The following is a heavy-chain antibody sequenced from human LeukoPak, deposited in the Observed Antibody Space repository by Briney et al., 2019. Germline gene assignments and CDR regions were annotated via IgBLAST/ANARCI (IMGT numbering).Heavy chain of an antibody. CDR1: HGSISSSSFY. D-gene: IGHD1-14*01. Sequence: PSETLSLTCTVIHGSISSSSFYWGWIRQPPGKGLEWIGSIYYSGNTYYNPSLKSRVTISVDTSKNQFSLKLSTVTAADTAVYYCARLNQGNRFDYWGQGTLVTVSS. J-gene: IGHJ4*02. V-gene: IGHV4-39*01. CDR3: ARLNQGNRFDY. CDR2: IYYSGNT.